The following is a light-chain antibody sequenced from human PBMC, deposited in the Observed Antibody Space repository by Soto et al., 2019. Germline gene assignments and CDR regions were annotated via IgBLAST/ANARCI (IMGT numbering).Light chain of an antibody. V-gene: IGLV2-14*02. Sequence: QSALTQPASVSGSPGQSITISCTGTISDIGSYNSIAWYQQHPGKAPRVMIFGVTKRPSGISNRFSGSKSGYTASLTISGLQAEDEADYFCSSYISSNTPVVFGGGTKLTVL. CDR3: SSYISSNTPVV. J-gene: IGLJ2*01. CDR1: ISDIGSYNS. CDR2: GVT.